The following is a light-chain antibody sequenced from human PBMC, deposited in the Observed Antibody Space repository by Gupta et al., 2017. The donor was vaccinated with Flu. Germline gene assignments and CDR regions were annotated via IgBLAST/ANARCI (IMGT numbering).Light chain of an antibody. CDR1: QSISSY. CDR2: AAS. J-gene: IGKJ4*01. V-gene: IGKV1-39*01. CDR3: LQTYSSSPNT. Sequence: SSLAASVGDRVIITCRASQSISSYLHWYQQKRGKAPKLLIYAASSWQSGVPSRFSGSGSGTDLTLTISSRQPEDFATYCRLQTYSSSPNTFGGGTRVEIK.